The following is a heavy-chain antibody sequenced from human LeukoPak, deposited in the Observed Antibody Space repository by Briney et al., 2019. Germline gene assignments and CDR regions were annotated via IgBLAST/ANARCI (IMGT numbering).Heavy chain of an antibody. CDR1: GFTFTSYA. D-gene: IGHD2-15*01. CDR3: AKDRLVVAATIDS. Sequence: PGGSLRLSCAASGFTFTSYAMSWVRQAPGKGLEWVSVISGSGGSTYYADSVKGRFTISRDNSKNTLYLQMNSLRAEDTAVYYCAKDRLVVAATIDSWGQGTLVTVSS. CDR2: ISGSGGST. V-gene: IGHV3-23*01. J-gene: IGHJ4*02.